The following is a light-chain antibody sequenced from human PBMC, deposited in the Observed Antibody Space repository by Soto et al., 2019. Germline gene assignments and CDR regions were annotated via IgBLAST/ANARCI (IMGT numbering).Light chain of an antibody. J-gene: IGLJ1*01. Sequence: QSVLAHPPSMSGAPGQRVTISCTGSSSNIGAGYDVHWYQQLPGTAPKLLIYGNSNRPSGVPDRFSGSKSGTSASLAITGLQAEDEADYYCQSSDSSLNVFGTGTKVTVL. CDR2: GNS. CDR1: SSNIGAGYD. CDR3: QSSDSSLNV. V-gene: IGLV1-40*01.